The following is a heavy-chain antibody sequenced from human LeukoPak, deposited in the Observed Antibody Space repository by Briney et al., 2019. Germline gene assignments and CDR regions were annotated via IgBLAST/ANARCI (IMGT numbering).Heavy chain of an antibody. CDR3: AGGMSLTGDGPFDF. D-gene: IGHD3-9*01. V-gene: IGHV3-23*01. CDR2: VNNRDGRA. J-gene: IGHJ4*02. Sequence: HAGGSLRLSCAASGFAFSNYGMDWVRQAPGKGLEWVSGVNNRDGRAYYADSVKGRFTASRDNSRGTLHLQMSSLRAEDTALYYCAGGMSLTGDGPFDFWGQGTLVTVSS. CDR1: GFAFSNYG.